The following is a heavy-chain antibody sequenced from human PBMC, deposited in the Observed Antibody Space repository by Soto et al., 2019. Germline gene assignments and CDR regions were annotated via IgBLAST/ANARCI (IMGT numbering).Heavy chain of an antibody. Sequence: QVQLVESGGGVVQPGRSLRLSCAASGFTFSSYGMHWVRQAPGKGLEWVAVIWYDGSNKYYADSGKGRFTISRDNSKNTLYLQMNSLRAEDTAVYYCARMEGRGGTGYWGQGTLVTVSS. D-gene: IGHD2-15*01. CDR2: IWYDGSNK. CDR3: ARMEGRGGTGY. CDR1: GFTFSSYG. V-gene: IGHV3-33*01. J-gene: IGHJ4*02.